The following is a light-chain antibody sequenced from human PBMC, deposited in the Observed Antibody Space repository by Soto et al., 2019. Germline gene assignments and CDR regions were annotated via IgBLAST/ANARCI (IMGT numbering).Light chain of an antibody. J-gene: IGKJ4*01. CDR1: QSVSSY. V-gene: IGKV3-11*01. CDR3: QHRSNWFLT. CDR2: DAS. Sequence: EIVLTQSPATLSLSPGERATLSCRDSQSVSSYLAWYQQKPGQAPRLLIYDASNRATGIPARFSGSGSGTDFTLTISSLEPEDFAVYYCQHRSNWFLTFGGGTKVEIK.